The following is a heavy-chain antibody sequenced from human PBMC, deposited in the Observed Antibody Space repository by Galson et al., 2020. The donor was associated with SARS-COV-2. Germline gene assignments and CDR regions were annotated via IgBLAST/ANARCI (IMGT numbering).Heavy chain of an antibody. Sequence: ASVKVSCKASGYTFTSYAMNWVRQAPGQGLEWMGWINTNTGNPTYAQGFTGRFVFSLDTSVSTAYLQISSLKAEDTAVYYCARDLGYCSSTSCYDVIRTYYGMDVWGHGTTVTVSS. CDR2: INTNTGNP. CDR3: ARDLGYCSSTSCYDVIRTYYGMDV. V-gene: IGHV7-4-1*02. D-gene: IGHD2-2*01. J-gene: IGHJ6*02. CDR1: GYTFTSYA.